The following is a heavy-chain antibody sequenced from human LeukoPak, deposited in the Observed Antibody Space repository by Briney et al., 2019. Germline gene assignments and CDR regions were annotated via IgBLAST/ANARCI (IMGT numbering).Heavy chain of an antibody. Sequence: SETLSLTCTVSGYSISSGYYWGWIRQPPGKGLEWIGSIYNSGSTYHNPSLKSRVTISVDTSKNQFSLKLSSVTAADTAVYYCARVDYGSGSYPIDYWGQGTLVTVSS. J-gene: IGHJ4*02. V-gene: IGHV4-38-2*02. CDR3: ARVDYGSGSYPIDY. D-gene: IGHD3-10*01. CDR2: IYNSGST. CDR1: GYSISSGYY.